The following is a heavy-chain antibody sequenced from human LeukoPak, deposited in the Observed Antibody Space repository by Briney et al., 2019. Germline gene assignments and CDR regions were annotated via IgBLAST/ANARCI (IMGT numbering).Heavy chain of an antibody. CDR2: IYSGGST. Sequence: GGSLRLSCAASGFTVSSNYMSWVRQAPGKGLEWVSVIYSGGSTYYADSVKGRFTISRDNSKNTLYLQMNSLRAEDTAVYYCAGLSGYDGPHAFDIWGQGTMVTVSS. CDR3: AGLSGYDGPHAFDI. D-gene: IGHD5-12*01. V-gene: IGHV3-53*01. J-gene: IGHJ3*02. CDR1: GFTVSSNY.